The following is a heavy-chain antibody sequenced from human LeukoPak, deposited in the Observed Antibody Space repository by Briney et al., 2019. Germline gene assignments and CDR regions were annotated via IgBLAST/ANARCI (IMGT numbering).Heavy chain of an antibody. CDR3: AAPRGIAAAGLYYFDY. V-gene: IGHV4-39*07. D-gene: IGHD6-13*01. J-gene: IGHJ4*02. CDR1: GGSISSGGYY. Sequence: SETLSLTCTVSGGSISSGGYYWSWIRQPPGKGLEWIGEINHSGSTNYNPSLKSRVTISVDTSKNQFSLKLSSVTAADTAVYYCAAPRGIAAAGLYYFDYWGQGTLVTVSS. CDR2: INHSGST.